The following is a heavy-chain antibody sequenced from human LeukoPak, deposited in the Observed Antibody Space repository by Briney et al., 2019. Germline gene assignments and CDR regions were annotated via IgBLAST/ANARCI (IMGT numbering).Heavy chain of an antibody. Sequence: PGGSLRLSCAASGFTFSSYEMNWVRQAPGKGLEWVSYISTSGNTRYYADSVKGRFTISRDNAKNTLYLQMNSLRAEDTAVYYCAKGVSAAADDAFDIWGQGTMVTVSS. D-gene: IGHD6-13*01. CDR2: ISTSGNTR. J-gene: IGHJ3*02. CDR3: AKGVSAAADDAFDI. CDR1: GFTFSSYE. V-gene: IGHV3-48*03.